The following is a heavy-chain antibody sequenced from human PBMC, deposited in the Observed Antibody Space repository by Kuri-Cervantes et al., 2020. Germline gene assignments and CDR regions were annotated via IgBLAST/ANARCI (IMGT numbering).Heavy chain of an antibody. D-gene: IGHD3-22*01. J-gene: IGHJ3*02. CDR3: ARDNRDYDSIAFDI. Sequence: GGSLRLSCAASGFTFSSYAMHWVRQAPGKGLEWVAVISYDGSNKYYADSVKGRFTISRDNSKNTLYLQMNSLRAEDTAVYYCARDNRDYDSIAFDIWGQGTMVTVSS. V-gene: IGHV3-30-3*01. CDR2: ISYDGSNK. CDR1: GFTFSSYA.